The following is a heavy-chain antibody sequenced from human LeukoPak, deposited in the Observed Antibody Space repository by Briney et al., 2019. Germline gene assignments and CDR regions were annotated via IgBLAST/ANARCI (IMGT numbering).Heavy chain of an antibody. J-gene: IGHJ4*02. Sequence: GGSPRLSCAASGFTFSSYWMSWVRQAPGKGLEWVSTITASGADTFYADSVKGRFTISRDNSKSTLYLQMNSLRVEDTAVYYCAKCLYGSGNFYDYWGQGTPDTVSS. CDR3: AKCLYGSGNFYDY. CDR2: ITASGADT. CDR1: GFTFSSYW. V-gene: IGHV3-23*01. D-gene: IGHD3-10*01.